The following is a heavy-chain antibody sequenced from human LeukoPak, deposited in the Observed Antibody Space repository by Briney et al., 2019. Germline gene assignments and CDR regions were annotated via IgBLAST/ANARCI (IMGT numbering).Heavy chain of an antibody. CDR1: GFTFSNYA. J-gene: IGHJ4*02. V-gene: IGHV3-23*01. Sequence: GGTLRLSCAASGFTFSNYAMSWVRQAPGKGLEWVSIISGSGDSAYSADSMKGRFTISRDNSKNILYLQMDTLRAEDTAVYYCAKALGAICGTGCSSRYFDCWGQGTLVTVSS. CDR2: ISGSGDSA. CDR3: AKALGAICGTGCSSRYFDC. D-gene: IGHD2-21*02.